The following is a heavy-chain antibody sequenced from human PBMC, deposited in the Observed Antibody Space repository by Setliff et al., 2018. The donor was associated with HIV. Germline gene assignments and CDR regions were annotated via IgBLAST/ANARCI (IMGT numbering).Heavy chain of an antibody. CDR3: ARLSGLGGYYSPFDY. Sequence: LSLTCTVSGASVNSNNYYWGWIRQPPGKGLEWIASIYYSGTTYYNPSLKSRVTISVDTSKNQFSLKLSSVTAADTAVYYCARLSGLGGYYSPFDYWGPGTLVTVSS. CDR2: IYYSGTT. CDR1: GASVNSNNYY. D-gene: IGHD3-22*01. V-gene: IGHV4-39*01. J-gene: IGHJ4*02.